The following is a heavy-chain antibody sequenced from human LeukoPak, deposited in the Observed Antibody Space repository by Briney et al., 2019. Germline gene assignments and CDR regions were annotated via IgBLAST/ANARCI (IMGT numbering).Heavy chain of an antibody. Sequence: GGSLRLSCAASGFNFNTFIMHWVRQAPGKGLEWVTFLRAGGPYGTEKFYADSVKGRFTISRDNSKNTLYLQMNSLRAEDTAVYYCAGLRAGALTDLSFDYWGQGTLVTVSS. CDR3: AGLRAGALTDLSFDY. D-gene: IGHD1-14*01. J-gene: IGHJ4*02. CDR2: LRAGGPYGTEK. V-gene: IGHV3-30*02. CDR1: GFNFNTFI.